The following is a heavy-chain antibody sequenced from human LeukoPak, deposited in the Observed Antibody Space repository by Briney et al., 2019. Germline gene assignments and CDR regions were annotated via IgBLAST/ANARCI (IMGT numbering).Heavy chain of an antibody. CDR2: TSGSGDNT. CDR3: AKVRSGDIAAALNY. J-gene: IGHJ4*02. CDR1: GFTFSSYA. V-gene: IGHV3-23*01. Sequence: TGGSLRLSCAASGFTFSSYAMNWVRQAPGKGLEWVSGTSGSGDNTYYADSVKGRFTISRDNSKNTLFLQMNSLRAEDTAVYYCAKVRSGDIAAALNYWGQGTLVPVSS. D-gene: IGHD6-13*01.